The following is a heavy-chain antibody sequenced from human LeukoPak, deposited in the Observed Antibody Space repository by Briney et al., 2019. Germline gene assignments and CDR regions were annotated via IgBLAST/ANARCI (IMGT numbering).Heavy chain of an antibody. CDR2: IYTSGSS. V-gene: IGHV4-4*07. CDR3: ASPGGSGLRAFDI. D-gene: IGHD3-10*01. J-gene: IGHJ3*02. Sequence: AETLSLTCTVSGRSISSYYWSWIRQPAGKGLEWIGRIYTSGSSNYNPSLKSRVTMSVDTSKNQFSLKLSSVTAADTAVYYCASPGGSGLRAFDIWGQGTMVTVSS. CDR1: GRSISSYY.